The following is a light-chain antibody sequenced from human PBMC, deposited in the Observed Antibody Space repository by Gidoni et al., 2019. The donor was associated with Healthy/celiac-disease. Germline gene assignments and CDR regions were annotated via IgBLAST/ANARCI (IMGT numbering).Light chain of an antibody. V-gene: IGLV2-14*01. J-gene: IGLJ2*01. Sequence: QSALTQPASVSGSPGQSITISCTGTSSDVGGYNYVSWYQQHPGKAPKLMIYEVSNRPSGVSNRFSGSKSGNTASLTIPGLQAEDEADYYCSSYTSSSTLFGGGNKLTVL. CDR3: SSYTSSSTL. CDR1: SSDVGGYNY. CDR2: EVS.